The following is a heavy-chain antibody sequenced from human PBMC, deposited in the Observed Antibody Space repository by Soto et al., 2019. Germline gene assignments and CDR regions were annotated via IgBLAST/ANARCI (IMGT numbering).Heavy chain of an antibody. CDR1: GGSISSSSYY. D-gene: IGHD5-18*01. CDR2: IYYSGST. CDR3: ARAVYSYGYYGMDV. J-gene: IGHJ6*02. Sequence: PSETLSLTCTVSGGSISSSSYYWGWIRQPPGKGLEWIGSIYYSGSTYYNPSLKSRVTISVDTSKNQFSLKLSSVTAADTAVYYCARAVYSYGYYGMDVWGQGTKVTVS. V-gene: IGHV4-39*01.